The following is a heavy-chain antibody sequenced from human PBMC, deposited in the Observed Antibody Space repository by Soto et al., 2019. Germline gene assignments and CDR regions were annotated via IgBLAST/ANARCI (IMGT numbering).Heavy chain of an antibody. CDR1: GCSISSYY. D-gene: IGHD5-12*01. CDR2: IYYSGST. CDR3: ARDFSRGGYDRYKSGYYYYYMDV. J-gene: IGHJ6*03. V-gene: IGHV4-59*01. Sequence: SATLSLSCTVSGCSISSYYWSWIRQPPGKGLEWIGYIYYSGSTNYNPSLKSRVTISVDTSKNQFSLKLSSVTAADTAVYYCARDFSRGGYDRYKSGYYYYYMDVWGKGTTVTVS.